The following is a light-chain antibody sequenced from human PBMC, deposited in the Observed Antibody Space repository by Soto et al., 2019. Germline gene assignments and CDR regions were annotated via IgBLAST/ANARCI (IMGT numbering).Light chain of an antibody. V-gene: IGKV3-15*01. CDR3: QQYNKWPYT. Sequence: DIVMTQSPATLSVSPGETAALSCRAGQSVGRNFAWYQQKPGQAPRLLIYGASTRATDIPARFRGSGSGTEFTLTIRSVQSEDFAIYYCQQYNKWPYTLGQGTKLEIK. CDR1: QSVGRN. CDR2: GAS. J-gene: IGKJ2*01.